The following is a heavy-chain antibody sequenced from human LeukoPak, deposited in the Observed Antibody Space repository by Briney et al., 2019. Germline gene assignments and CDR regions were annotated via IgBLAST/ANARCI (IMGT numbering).Heavy chain of an antibody. CDR2: IYYSGST. V-gene: IGHV4-59*01. D-gene: IGHD6-6*01. CDR3: ARDGGGAARLVADAFDI. J-gene: IGHJ3*02. Sequence: SETLSLTCTVSGDSISAYYWSWIRQPPGKGLEWIGYIYYSGSTYYNPSLKSRITISVDTSKNQFSLRLTSVTAADTAVYFCARDGGGAARLVADAFDIWDQGTMVTVSS. CDR1: GDSISAYY.